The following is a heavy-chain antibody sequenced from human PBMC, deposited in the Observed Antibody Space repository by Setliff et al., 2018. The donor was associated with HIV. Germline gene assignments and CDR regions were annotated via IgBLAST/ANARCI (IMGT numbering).Heavy chain of an antibody. CDR3: ARVYGSGSYGWFDP. Sequence: GASVQVSCKASGGTFSSYAISWVRQAPGQGLEWMGGIIPIFGTANYAQKFQGRVTITTDESTSTAYMELSSLRSEDTAVYYCARVYGSGSYGWFDPWGQGTLVTV. J-gene: IGHJ5*02. V-gene: IGHV1-69*05. CDR2: IIPIFGTA. CDR1: GGTFSSYA. D-gene: IGHD3-10*01.